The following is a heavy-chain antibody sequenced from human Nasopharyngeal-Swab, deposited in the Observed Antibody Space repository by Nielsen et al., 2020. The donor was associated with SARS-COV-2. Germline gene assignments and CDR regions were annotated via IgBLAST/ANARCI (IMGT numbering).Heavy chain of an antibody. CDR1: GYTFSSYW. J-gene: IGHJ5*02. V-gene: IGHV5-51*01. D-gene: IGHD2-2*01. CDR2: IYPSDSDT. CDR3: ARHGGFCSSTNCYGGWFDP. Sequence: GESLKISCQGSGYTFSSYWIAWVRPIPGKGPEWMGMIYPSDSDTRYSPYFQGQVTMSVDKSINTAYLHWSSLKASDTAMYYCARHGGFCSSTNCYGGWFDPWGQGTQVIVSS.